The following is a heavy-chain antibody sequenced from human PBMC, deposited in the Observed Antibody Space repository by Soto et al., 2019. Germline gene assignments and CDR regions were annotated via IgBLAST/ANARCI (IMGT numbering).Heavy chain of an antibody. CDR2: INAGNGNT. CDR3: ARGGIVVVPAAMTGDYYYGMDV. D-gene: IGHD2-2*01. CDR1: GYTFTSYA. V-gene: IGHV1-3*01. Sequence: AAVKFSCKASGYTFTSYAMHWVRQAPGQRLEWMGWINAGNGNTKYSQKFQGRVTITRDTSASTAYMELSSLRPEDTAVYYCARGGIVVVPAAMTGDYYYGMDVWGQGTTVTVS. J-gene: IGHJ6*02.